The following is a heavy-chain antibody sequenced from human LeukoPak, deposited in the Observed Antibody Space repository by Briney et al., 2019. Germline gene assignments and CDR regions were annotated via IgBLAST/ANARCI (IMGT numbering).Heavy chain of an antibody. V-gene: IGHV3-23*01. CDR1: GFTFSSYA. J-gene: IGHJ4*02. Sequence: GGSLRLSCAASGFTFSSYAMSWVRQAPGKGLEWVSAISGSGGSTYYADSVKGRFTISRDNSKNTLYLQMNSPRAEDTAVYYCAPGGGSYFFDYWGQGTLVTVSS. CDR2: ISGSGGST. D-gene: IGHD1-26*01. CDR3: APGGGSYFFDY.